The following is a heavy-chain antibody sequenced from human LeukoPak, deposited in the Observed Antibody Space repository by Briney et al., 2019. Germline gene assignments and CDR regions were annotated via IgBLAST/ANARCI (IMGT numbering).Heavy chain of an antibody. V-gene: IGHV4-30-4*01. Sequence: SETLSLTCTVSGGSISSGDYYWSWIRQPPGKGLEWIGYIYYSGSTYYNPSLKSRVTISVDTSKNQFSLKLSSVTAADTAVYYCARGRGGRFGLDYWGQGTLVTVSS. D-gene: IGHD3-10*01. J-gene: IGHJ4*02. CDR2: IYYSGST. CDR3: ARGRGGRFGLDY. CDR1: GGSISSGDYY.